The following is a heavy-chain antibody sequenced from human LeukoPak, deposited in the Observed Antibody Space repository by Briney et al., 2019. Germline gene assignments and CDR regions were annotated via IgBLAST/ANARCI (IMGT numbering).Heavy chain of an antibody. CDR2: IYLSGSI. J-gene: IGHJ4*02. CDR3: ARVPSGSYFDY. D-gene: IGHD1-26*01. CDR1: GGSISNYF. V-gene: IGHV4-59*01. Sequence: SETLSLTCTVSGGSISNYFWSWIRQPPGKGLEWIGYIYLSGSIKYNPSLKSRVIISVDTSKNHFSLKLSSVIAADTAVYYCARVPSGSYFDYWGQGTLVTVSS.